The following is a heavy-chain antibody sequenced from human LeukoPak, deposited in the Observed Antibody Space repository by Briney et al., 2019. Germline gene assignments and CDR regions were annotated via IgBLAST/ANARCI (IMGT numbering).Heavy chain of an antibody. Sequence: ASVKLSCKASGYTFTSYGISWVRQAPGQGLEWMGWINPYKGNKNYAQKPQGRVTMTTDTSPCTAYMELRRLRSGDTAVYYCAREEWFGELSDYWGQGTLVTVSS. CDR1: GYTFTSYG. D-gene: IGHD3-10*01. CDR2: INPYKGNK. V-gene: IGHV1-18*01. CDR3: AREEWFGELSDY. J-gene: IGHJ4*02.